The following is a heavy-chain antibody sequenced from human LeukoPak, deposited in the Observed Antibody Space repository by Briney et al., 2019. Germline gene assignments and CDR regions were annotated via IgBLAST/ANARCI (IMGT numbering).Heavy chain of an antibody. CDR2: INHSGST. Sequence: PGGSLRLSCAASGFTVSSNYMSWIRQPPGKGLEWIGEINHSGSTNYSPSLKSRVTISVDTSKNQFSLKLSSVTAADTAVYYCATDISGYFGYDSLFDYWGQGTLVTVSS. J-gene: IGHJ4*02. CDR1: GFTVSSNY. V-gene: IGHV4-34*08. D-gene: IGHD5-12*01. CDR3: ATDISGYFGYDSLFDY.